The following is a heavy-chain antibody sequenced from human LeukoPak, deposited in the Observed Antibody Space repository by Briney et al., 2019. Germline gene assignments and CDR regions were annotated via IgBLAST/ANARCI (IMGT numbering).Heavy chain of an antibody. D-gene: IGHD6-19*01. Sequence: SGGSLRLSCAAPGFTFDDYGMSWVRQVPGKGLEWVSGTNWNGGSTGYADSVKGRFTISRDNAKKSLYLQMNSLRAEDTALYHCARVSSGGSFYYFDYWGQGTLVTVSS. V-gene: IGHV3-20*01. J-gene: IGHJ4*02. CDR1: GFTFDDYG. CDR2: TNWNGGST. CDR3: ARVSSGGSFYYFDY.